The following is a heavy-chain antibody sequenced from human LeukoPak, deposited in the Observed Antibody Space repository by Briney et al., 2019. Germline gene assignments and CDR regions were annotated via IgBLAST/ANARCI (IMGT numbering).Heavy chain of an antibody. D-gene: IGHD2-15*01. CDR2: ISYSGSNK. CDR1: GFTFSSYG. V-gene: IGHV3-30*18. CDR3: EKERGCSGSSCYSAAFDT. J-gene: IGHJ3*02. Sequence: GRSLRLSCAASGFTFSSYGMHWVRQAPGKGLEWVSFISYSGSNKYYADSVKGRFTISRDNSKNTLYLQMNSLRAEDTAVYYCEKERGCSGSSCYSAAFDTWGQGTMVTVSS.